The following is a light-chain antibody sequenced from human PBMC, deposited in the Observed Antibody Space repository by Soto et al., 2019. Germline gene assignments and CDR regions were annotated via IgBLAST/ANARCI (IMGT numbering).Light chain of an antibody. CDR3: QQYNNWPRT. CDR1: QSVRSN. CDR2: GAS. Sequence: EIVITQSPATLSVSPGERAALSCRASQSVRSNFAWYQQKPGQAPRLLIFGASTRASGIPARFSGSGSGTEFTLTISSLRSEDFAVYYCQQYNNWPRTFGQGTKVAIK. V-gene: IGKV3-15*01. J-gene: IGKJ1*01.